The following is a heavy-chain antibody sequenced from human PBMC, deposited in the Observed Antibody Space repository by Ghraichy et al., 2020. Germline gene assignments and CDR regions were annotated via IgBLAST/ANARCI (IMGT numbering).Heavy chain of an antibody. J-gene: IGHJ4*02. V-gene: IGHV3-7*03. CDR3: AIDRGSSFWSDYDEGLFDC. CDR2: INLDGSKK. CDR1: GFTFSNYW. Sequence: GGSLRLSCAASGFTFSNYWMSWVRQAPGKGLEWVANINLDGSKKYYVDSVKGRFTISRDNTKNSLYLPMNSLRADDTAMYYCAIDRGSSFWSDYDEGLFDCWGQGTLVTVSS. D-gene: IGHD3-3*01.